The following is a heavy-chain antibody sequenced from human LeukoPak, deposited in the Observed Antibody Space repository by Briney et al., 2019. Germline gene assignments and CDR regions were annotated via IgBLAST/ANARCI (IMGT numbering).Heavy chain of an antibody. D-gene: IGHD3-10*02. CDR3: ASDGMLAV. Sequence: GGSLRLSCAGSGFTFSTYSMIWVRQAPGKGLEWVSYISSNSSTIFYADSVKGRFTISRDNVKNSLYVQMNSLRVEDTAVYYYASDGMLAVWGKGTTVTVSS. CDR2: ISSNSSTI. CDR1: GFTFSTYS. J-gene: IGHJ6*04. V-gene: IGHV3-48*01.